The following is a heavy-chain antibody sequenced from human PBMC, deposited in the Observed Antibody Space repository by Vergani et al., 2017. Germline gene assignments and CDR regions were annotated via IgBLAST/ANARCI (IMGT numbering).Heavy chain of an antibody. CDR3: ARDAAGTAVSLEWYYYGMDV. V-gene: IGHV3-21*01. CDR2: ISSSSSYI. J-gene: IGHJ6*02. D-gene: IGHD6-13*01. Sequence: EVQLVESGGGLVKPGGSLRLSCAASGFTFSSYSMNWVRQAPGKGLEWVSSISSSSSYIYYADSVKGRFTISRDNAKNSLYLQMNSLRVEDTAVYYCARDAAGTAVSLEWYYYGMDVWGQGTTVTVSS. CDR1: GFTFSSYS.